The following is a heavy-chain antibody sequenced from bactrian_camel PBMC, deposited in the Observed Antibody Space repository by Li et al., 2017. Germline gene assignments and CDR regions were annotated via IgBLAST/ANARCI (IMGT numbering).Heavy chain of an antibody. CDR3: AACYVGPPRLSEFRY. CDR1: TYRSKC. J-gene: IGHJ6*01. CDR2: INRDGGT. V-gene: IGHV3S53*01. Sequence: HVQLVESGGGSVQAGGSLRLACVVPTYRSKCVAWFRQAPGKEREGIARINRDGGTSYADPVKGRFTIPRDNAKNTVYLQMNSPKSEDTAVYYCAACYVGPPRLSEFRYWGQGTQVTVS. D-gene: IGHD1*01.